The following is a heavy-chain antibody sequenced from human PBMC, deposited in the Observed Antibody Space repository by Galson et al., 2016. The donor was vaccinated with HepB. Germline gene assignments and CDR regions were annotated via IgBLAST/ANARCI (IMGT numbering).Heavy chain of an antibody. J-gene: IGHJ4*02. CDR1: GFTFSSYS. CDR2: ITTSSSFI. D-gene: IGHD6-13*01. Sequence: SLRLSCAASGFTFSSYSMNWVRQAPGKGLEWVSSITTSSSFIYYADSVKGRFTIPRDNAKNSLYLQMNSLRAEDTAVYYCARGAAAGRGYWGQGTLVTVSS. V-gene: IGHV3-21*01. CDR3: ARGAAAGRGY.